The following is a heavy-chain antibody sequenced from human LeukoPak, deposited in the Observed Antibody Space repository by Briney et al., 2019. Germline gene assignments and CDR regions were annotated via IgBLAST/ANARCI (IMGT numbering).Heavy chain of an antibody. J-gene: IGHJ5*02. V-gene: IGHV4-59*01. Sequence: PSETLSLTCTVSGGSISSYYWSWIRQPPGKGLEWIGYIYYSGSTNYNPSLKSRVTISVDTSKNQFSLKLSSVTAADTAVYYCAGVRRAGSLDPWGQGTLVTVSS. CDR1: GGSISSYY. CDR3: AGVRRAGSLDP. D-gene: IGHD6-6*01. CDR2: IYYSGST.